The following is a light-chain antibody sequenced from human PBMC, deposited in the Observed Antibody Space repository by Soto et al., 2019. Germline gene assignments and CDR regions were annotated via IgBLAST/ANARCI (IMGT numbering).Light chain of an antibody. CDR3: QQSYSTHKT. V-gene: IGKV1-39*01. Sequence: DIQMTQSPSSLSASVGDRVTITCRASQSISSYLNWYQHKPGKGPNLLIYGASSLQSGVPSRFTGSGSGTDFTLIISSLQPENFETYCCQQSYSTHKTFGQGTKVEI. CDR1: QSISSY. J-gene: IGKJ1*01. CDR2: GAS.